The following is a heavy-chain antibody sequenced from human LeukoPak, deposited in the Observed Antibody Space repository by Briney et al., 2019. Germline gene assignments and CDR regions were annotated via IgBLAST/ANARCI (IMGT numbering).Heavy chain of an antibody. D-gene: IGHD6-13*01. Sequence: SGTLSLTCAVSGGSISSSNWWSWDRQPPGKGLEWIGEIYHSGSANYNPSLKSRVTISVDTSKNQFSLKLSSVTAADTAVYYCARDIAAAGRYDYYYMDVWGKGTTVTVSS. CDR2: IYHSGSA. CDR3: ARDIAAAGRYDYYYMDV. CDR1: GGSISSSNW. V-gene: IGHV4-4*02. J-gene: IGHJ6*03.